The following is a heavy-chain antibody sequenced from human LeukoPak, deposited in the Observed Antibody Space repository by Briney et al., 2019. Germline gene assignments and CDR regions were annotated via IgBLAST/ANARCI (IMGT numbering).Heavy chain of an antibody. CDR1: GFTFSSYA. D-gene: IGHD6-19*01. CDR2: ISGSGGST. V-gene: IGHV3-23*01. CDR3: AKDWVGSSGWSDAFDI. Sequence: PGGSLRLSCAASGFTFSSYAMSWVRQAPGKGLEWVSAISGSGGSTYYADSVKGRFTISRDNSKNTLYLQMNSLRAEDTAVYYCAKDWVGSSGWSDAFDIWGQGTMVTVSS. J-gene: IGHJ3*02.